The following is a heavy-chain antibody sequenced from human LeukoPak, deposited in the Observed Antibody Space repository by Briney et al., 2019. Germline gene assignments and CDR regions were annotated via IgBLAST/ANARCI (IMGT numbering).Heavy chain of an antibody. V-gene: IGHV4-59*01. CDR3: ARAGYSYSTGYYFDY. J-gene: IGHJ4*02. D-gene: IGHD5-18*01. CDR2: IYYTGAT. Sequence: SETLSLTCTVSGGSISSYYWSWIRLPPGKGLEWIGYIYYTGATYYNPSLKSRVTISLGTSKNQFSLKLSSVTDADAAVYYCARAGYSYSTGYYFDYWGQGALVTVSS. CDR1: GGSISSYY.